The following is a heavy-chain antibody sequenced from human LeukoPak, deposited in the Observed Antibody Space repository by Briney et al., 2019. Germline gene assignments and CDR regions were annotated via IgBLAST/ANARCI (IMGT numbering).Heavy chain of an antibody. CDR1: GFTFSSYG. D-gene: IGHD5-18*01. CDR2: IWYDGSNK. CDR3: AKAYSYGYDY. Sequence: GGSLRLSCVASGFTFSSYGMHWVRQAPGKGLEWVAFIWYDGSNKYYADSVKGRFTISRDNSKNTLSLQMSSLRPDDTAVYYFAKAYSYGYDYWGQGTLVTVSS. V-gene: IGHV3-30*02. J-gene: IGHJ4*02.